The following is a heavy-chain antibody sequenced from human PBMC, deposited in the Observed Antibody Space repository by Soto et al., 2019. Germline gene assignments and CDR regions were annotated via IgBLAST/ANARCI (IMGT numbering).Heavy chain of an antibody. CDR2: ISSSSSYI. J-gene: IGHJ5*02. CDR3: ARVPLRRLRPFDP. V-gene: IGHV3-21*01. CDR1: GFTFSSYS. Sequence: PGGSLRLSCAASGFTFSSYSMNWVRQAPGKGLEWVSSISSSSSYIYYADSVKGRFTISRDNAKNSLYLQMNSLRAEDTAVYYCARVPLRRLRPFDPWGQGTLVTVSS. D-gene: IGHD4-17*01.